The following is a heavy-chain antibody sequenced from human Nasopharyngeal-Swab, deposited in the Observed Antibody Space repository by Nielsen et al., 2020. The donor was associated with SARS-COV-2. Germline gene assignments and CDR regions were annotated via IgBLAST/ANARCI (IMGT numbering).Heavy chain of an antibody. D-gene: IGHD6-19*01. V-gene: IGHV3-30*02. CDR3: AKDGIEEGGLSAGYGLDV. Sequence: GESLKISCAASGFTFSSYGMHWVRQAPGKGLEWVASIWYDGSDKYYADSVKGRFTISRDNAKSTLYLQMNSLRSEDTAVYKCAKDGIEEGGLSAGYGLDVWGQGTTVTVSS. CDR1: GFTFSSYG. CDR2: IWYDGSDK. J-gene: IGHJ6*02.